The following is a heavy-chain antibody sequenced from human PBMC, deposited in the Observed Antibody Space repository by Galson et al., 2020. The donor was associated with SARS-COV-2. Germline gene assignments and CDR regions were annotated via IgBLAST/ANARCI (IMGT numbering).Heavy chain of an antibody. CDR1: VGTFSDYY. CDR2: ISHSGST. J-gene: IGHJ4*02. CDR3: AGRADSSSWFGVDY. V-gene: IGHV4-34*08. D-gene: IGHD6-13*01. Sequence: SETLSLTCAVSVGTFSDYYRHWIRQPPGKGLEWIGEISHSGSTNYNPSLKSRVTISVETTKNQFSLRLTYVTAADTAVYYCAGRADSSSWFGVDYGGQGALVIFSS.